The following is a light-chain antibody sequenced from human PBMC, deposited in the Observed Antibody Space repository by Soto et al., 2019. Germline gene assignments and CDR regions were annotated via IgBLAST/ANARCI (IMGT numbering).Light chain of an antibody. CDR1: NSNIGGNT. CDR3: CSYTGSLTLL. J-gene: IGLJ2*01. V-gene: IGLV1-44*01. CDR2: ANN. Sequence: QSVLTQPPSASGTPGQRVTISCSGSNSNIGGNTVNWYQQVPGTAPELLIYANNQRPSGVPDRFSGSKSGTSASLAISGLQSEDEADYYCCSYTGSLTLLFGGGTKLTVL.